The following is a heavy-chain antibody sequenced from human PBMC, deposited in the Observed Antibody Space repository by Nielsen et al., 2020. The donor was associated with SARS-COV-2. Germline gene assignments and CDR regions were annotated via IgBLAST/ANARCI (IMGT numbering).Heavy chain of an antibody. V-gene: IGHV4-39*01. Sequence: SETLSLTCTVSGGSISSSSHYWGWIRQPPGKGLEWIGSIYYSGSTYYNPSLKSRVTISVDTSKNQFSLKLSSVTAADTAVYYCARHPLGAYMIVVVRHAFDIWGQGTMVTVSS. J-gene: IGHJ3*02. CDR1: GGSISSSSHY. CDR2: IYYSGST. D-gene: IGHD3-22*01. CDR3: ARHPLGAYMIVVVRHAFDI.